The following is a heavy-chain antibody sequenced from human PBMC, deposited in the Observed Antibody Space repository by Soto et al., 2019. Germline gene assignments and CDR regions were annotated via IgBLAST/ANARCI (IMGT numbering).Heavy chain of an antibody. J-gene: IGHJ3*02. CDR2: ISGSGGST. Sequence: RLSCAASGFTFSSYAMSWVRQAPGKGLEWVSAISGSGGSTYYADSVKGRFTISRDNSKNTLYLQMNSLRAEDTAVYYCAKDLYSSSWSDAFDIWGQGTRVTVSS. D-gene: IGHD6-13*01. CDR3: AKDLYSSSWSDAFDI. CDR1: GFTFSSYA. V-gene: IGHV3-23*01.